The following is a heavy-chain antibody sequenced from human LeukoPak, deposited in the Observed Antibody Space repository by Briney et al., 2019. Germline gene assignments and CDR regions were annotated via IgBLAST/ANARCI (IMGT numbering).Heavy chain of an antibody. D-gene: IGHD3-3*01. CDR3: ARSGIRNYDFWSGYRACWYYYYMDV. CDR1: GYSFTSYD. V-gene: IGHV1-8*01. J-gene: IGHJ6*03. Sequence: ASVKVSCKASGYSFTSYDINWVLHATGQGVEGMGWMNPNSDNTSYAQKFLGRVTMTRNTSISAAYMELSSLRSEDTAVYYCARSGIRNYDFWSGYRACWYYYYMDVWGKGTTVTVSS. CDR2: MNPNSDNT.